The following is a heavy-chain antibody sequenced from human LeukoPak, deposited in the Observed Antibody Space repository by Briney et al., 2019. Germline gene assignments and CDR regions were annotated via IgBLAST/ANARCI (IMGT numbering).Heavy chain of an antibody. CDR2: VSGSGDST. Sequence: GGSLRLSCAASGFTFSNYAMSWVRQAPGKGLEWVSAVSGSGDSTYYAGSVKGRFTISRDNSKNTVYLQMNNLRAEDTAVYYCARDGSGGYRNRGVFDIWGQGTMVTVSS. V-gene: IGHV3-23*01. D-gene: IGHD5-18*01. CDR1: GFTFSNYA. CDR3: ARDGSGGYRNRGVFDI. J-gene: IGHJ3*02.